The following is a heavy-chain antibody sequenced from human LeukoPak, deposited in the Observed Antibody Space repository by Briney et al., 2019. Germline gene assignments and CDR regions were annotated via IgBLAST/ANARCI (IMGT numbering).Heavy chain of an antibody. Sequence: QASETLSLTCAVYGGSFSGYYWSWIRQPPGKGLEWIGEINHSGSTNYNLSLKSRVTISVDTSKNQFSLKLSSVTAADTAVYYCVRLMVRDYWGQGTLVTVSS. D-gene: IGHD3-10*01. CDR1: GGSFSGYY. CDR2: INHSGST. CDR3: VRLMVRDY. V-gene: IGHV4-34*01. J-gene: IGHJ4*02.